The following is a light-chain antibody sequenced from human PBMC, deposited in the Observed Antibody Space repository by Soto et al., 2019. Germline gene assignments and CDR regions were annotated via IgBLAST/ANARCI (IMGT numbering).Light chain of an antibody. CDR2: GAS. CDR3: QKYNNWPLT. V-gene: IGKV3-15*01. J-gene: IGKJ4*01. Sequence: EIVMTQSPATLSVSPGERATLSCRASQSVSSNFAWYQQKPGQAPRLLIYGASTRATGIPARFSGSGSGAEFTLTISSLQSEDFAVYYCQKYNNWPLTFGGGTKVDIK. CDR1: QSVSSN.